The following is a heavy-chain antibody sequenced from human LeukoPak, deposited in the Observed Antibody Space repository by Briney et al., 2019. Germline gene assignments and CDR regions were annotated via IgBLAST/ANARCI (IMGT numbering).Heavy chain of an antibody. Sequence: GGSLRLSCAASGFTFDDYAMHWVRQAPGKGLEWVSGISWNSGSIGYADSVKGRFTISRDNAKNSLYLQMNSLRAEDTALYYCAKGPPYYYGSGSYFDYWGQGTLVTVSS. CDR2: ISWNSGSI. CDR3: AKGPPYYYGSGSYFDY. J-gene: IGHJ4*02. D-gene: IGHD3-10*01. CDR1: GFTFDDYA. V-gene: IGHV3-9*01.